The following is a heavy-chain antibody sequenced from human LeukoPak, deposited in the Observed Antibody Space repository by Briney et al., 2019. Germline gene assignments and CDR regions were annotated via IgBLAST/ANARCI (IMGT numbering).Heavy chain of an antibody. CDR2: INPNSGGT. CDR1: GYTFTGYY. V-gene: IGHV1-2*02. D-gene: IGHD3-10*01. CDR3: AREPYITMVRGVISYYYYGMDV. J-gene: IGHJ6*02. Sequence: ASVKVFCKTSGYTFTGYYMHWVRQAPGQGLEWMGWINPNSGGTKYAQKFQGRVTMTRDTSISTAYMELSRLRSDDTAVYYCAREPYITMVRGVISYYYYGMDVWGQGTRVSVSS.